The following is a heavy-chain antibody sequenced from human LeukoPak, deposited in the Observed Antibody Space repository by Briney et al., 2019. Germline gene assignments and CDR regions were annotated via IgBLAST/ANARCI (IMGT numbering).Heavy chain of an antibody. D-gene: IGHD3-22*01. CDR2: IYTSGST. V-gene: IGHV4-61*02. CDR3: ARYHDSSALTRGYFDY. CDR1: GGSISSGSYY. Sequence: KPSQTLSLTCTVSGGSISSGSYYWSWIRQPAGKGLEWIGRIYTSGSTNYNPSLKSRVTISADTSKNQFSLKLSSVTAADTAVYYCARYHDSSALTRGYFDYWGQGTLVTVSS. J-gene: IGHJ4*02.